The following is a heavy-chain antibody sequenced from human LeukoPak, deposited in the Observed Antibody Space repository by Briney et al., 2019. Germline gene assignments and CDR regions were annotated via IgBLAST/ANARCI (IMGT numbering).Heavy chain of an antibody. CDR3: ASLYYDFWSGYFDY. V-gene: IGHV4-31*11. CDR2: IYYSGST. J-gene: IGHJ4*02. D-gene: IGHD3-3*01. CDR1: GGSFSGYY. Sequence: SETLSLTCAVYGGSFSGYYWSWIRQHPGKGLEWIGYIYYSGSTYYNPSLKSRVTISVDTSKNQFSLKLSSVTAADTAVYYCASLYYDFWSGYFDYWGQGTLVTVSS.